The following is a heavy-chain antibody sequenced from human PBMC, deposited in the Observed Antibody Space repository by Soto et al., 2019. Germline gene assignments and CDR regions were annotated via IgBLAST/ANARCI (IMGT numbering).Heavy chain of an antibody. CDR1: GGSFSGYY. J-gene: IGHJ4*02. Sequence: SETLSLTCAVYGGSFSGYYWTWIRQPPGTGLEWIGEINHSGSTNYNPSLKSRVTISVDTSKIQFSLKLTSVTAADTAVYYCARDKITGLFDYCGQGTLVTVSS. CDR3: ARDKITGLFDY. D-gene: IGHD3-10*01. CDR2: INHSGST. V-gene: IGHV4-34*01.